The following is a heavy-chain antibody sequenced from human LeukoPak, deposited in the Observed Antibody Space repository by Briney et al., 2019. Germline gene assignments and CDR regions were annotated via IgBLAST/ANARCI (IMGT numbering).Heavy chain of an antibody. D-gene: IGHD2-2*01. CDR3: AKGRGIVVVPAAHFDY. Sequence: GGSLRLSCAASGFTFSSYAMSWVRQAPGKGLGWVSAISGSGGSTYYADSVKGRFTISRDNSKNTLYLQMNSLRAEDTAVYYCAKGRGIVVVPAAHFDYWGQGTLVTVSS. CDR1: GFTFSSYA. J-gene: IGHJ4*02. V-gene: IGHV3-23*01. CDR2: ISGSGGST.